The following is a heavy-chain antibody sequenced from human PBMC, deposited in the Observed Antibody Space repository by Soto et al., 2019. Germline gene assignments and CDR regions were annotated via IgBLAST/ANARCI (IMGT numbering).Heavy chain of an antibody. CDR1: GASIRSYY. D-gene: IGHD6-25*01. Sequence: SETLSLTCTVSGASIRSYYWSWIRQPPGKRLEWIGNIYYSGGTNYNPSLKSRITISIDTSKNQFSLKLSSVTAADSAVYYCASGYKFPFHYWGHGTLVTVSS. V-gene: IGHV4-59*12. CDR2: IYYSGGT. CDR3: ASGYKFPFHY. J-gene: IGHJ4*01.